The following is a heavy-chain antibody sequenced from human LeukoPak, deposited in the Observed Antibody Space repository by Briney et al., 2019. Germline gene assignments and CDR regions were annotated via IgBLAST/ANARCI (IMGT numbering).Heavy chain of an antibody. CDR2: INPNSGGT. V-gene: IGHV1-2*02. CDR1: GYTFTGYY. Sequence: VASVKVSCKASGYTFTGYYMHWVRQAPGQGLEWMGWINPNSGGTNYAQKFQGRVTMTRDTSISTAYMELSRLRSDDTAVYYCARAGRITMVRGVINDAFDIWGQGTMVTVSS. D-gene: IGHD3-10*01. J-gene: IGHJ3*02. CDR3: ARAGRITMVRGVINDAFDI.